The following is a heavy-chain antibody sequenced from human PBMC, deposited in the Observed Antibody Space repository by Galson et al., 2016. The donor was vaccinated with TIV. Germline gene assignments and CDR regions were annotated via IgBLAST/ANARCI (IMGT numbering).Heavy chain of an antibody. J-gene: IGHJ4*02. CDR2: IYHTGRA. D-gene: IGHD2-2*03. CDR1: GYSISSGYY. CDR3: GRDPGWIRGDY. V-gene: IGHV4-38-2*02. Sequence: ETLSLTCAVSGYSISSGYYFGWIRQSPGKGLEWIASIYHTGRAYCNPSLNSRVTISVDTSKNQFSLRLSSVTAADTAVYYCGRDPGWIRGDYWGQGILVTVSS.